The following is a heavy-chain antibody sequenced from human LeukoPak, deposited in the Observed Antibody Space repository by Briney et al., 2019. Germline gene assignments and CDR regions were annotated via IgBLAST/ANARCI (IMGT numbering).Heavy chain of an antibody. J-gene: IGHJ6*03. CDR2: INPNSGGT. D-gene: IGHD3-9*01. V-gene: IGHV1-2*02. Sequence: ASVKVSRKASGYTFTGYYMHWVRQAPGQGLEWMGWINPNSGGTNYAQKFQGRVTMTRDTSISTAYMELSRLRSDDTAVYYCARAYYDILTGYSVFGNYYYYMDVWGKGTTVTVSS. CDR3: ARAYYDILTGYSVFGNYYYYMDV. CDR1: GYTFTGYY.